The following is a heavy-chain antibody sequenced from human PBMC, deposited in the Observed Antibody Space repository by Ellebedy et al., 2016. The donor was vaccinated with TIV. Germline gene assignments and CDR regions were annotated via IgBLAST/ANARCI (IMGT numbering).Heavy chain of an antibody. Sequence: SETLSLXXTVSGGSISSSSYFWGWIRQPPGKGLEWIGIIYYSGSTYYNPSLNSRVTISLDTSKNQVSLNLSSVTAADAAVYYCAGPLRSTVTTSIYFDYWGQGALVTVSS. J-gene: IGHJ4*02. CDR3: AGPLRSTVTTSIYFDY. CDR1: GGSISSSSYF. V-gene: IGHV4-39*01. CDR2: IYYSGST. D-gene: IGHD4-17*01.